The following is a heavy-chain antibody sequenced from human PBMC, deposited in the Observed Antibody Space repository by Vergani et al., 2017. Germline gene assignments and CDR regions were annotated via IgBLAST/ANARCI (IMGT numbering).Heavy chain of an antibody. V-gene: IGHV1-46*03. J-gene: IGHJ4*02. CDR1: GYTFSNYY. CDR2: INPSGGHT. CDR3: ARGDYGSLTGYRY. D-gene: IGHD3-9*01. Sequence: QVQVVQSGAEVKKSGASVKVSCKTSGYTFSNYYMHWVRQAPGQGLEWMGIINPSGGHTNYAQKFQGRVTMTRDTPTSTVYMELRSLRSEDTAIYYCARGDYGSLTGYRYWRQGTLVTVSA.